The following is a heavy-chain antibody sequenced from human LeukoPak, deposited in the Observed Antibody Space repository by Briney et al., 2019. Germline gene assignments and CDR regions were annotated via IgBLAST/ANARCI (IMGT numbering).Heavy chain of an antibody. Sequence: GGSLRLSCAASGFTFSSYWMSWVRQAPGKGLEWVANIKQDGSEKYYVDSVKGRFTISRDNAKNSLYLQMNSLRAEDTAVYYCAKDQDSEYYYDSSGYYYWGQGTLVTVSS. CDR1: GFTFSSYW. V-gene: IGHV3-7*03. CDR3: AKDQDSEYYYDSSGYYY. CDR2: IKQDGSEK. D-gene: IGHD3-22*01. J-gene: IGHJ4*02.